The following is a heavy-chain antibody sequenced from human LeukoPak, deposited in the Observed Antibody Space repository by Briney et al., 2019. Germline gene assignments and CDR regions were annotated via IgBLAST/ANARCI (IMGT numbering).Heavy chain of an antibody. J-gene: IGHJ4*02. V-gene: IGHV3-53*01. D-gene: IGHD4-17*01. CDR2: IYSGGST. CDR3: ARDGGDYGDYATFDN. CDR1: GFTVSSNY. Sequence: GGSLRLSCAASGFTVSSNYMSWVRQAPGKGLEWVSVIYSGGSTYYADSVKGRFTISRDNTKNSLYLQMNSLRAEDTAVYYCARDGGDYGDYATFDNWGQGTLVTVSS.